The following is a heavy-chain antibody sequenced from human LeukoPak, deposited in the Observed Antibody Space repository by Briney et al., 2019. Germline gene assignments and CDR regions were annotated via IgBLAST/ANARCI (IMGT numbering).Heavy chain of an antibody. V-gene: IGHV3-21*01. CDR3: ARNFDSVTSAFAY. CDR1: GFTFSNYN. CDR2: ISSSGRYI. Sequence: GGSLRLSCATSGFTFSNYNMNWVRLAPGKGLEWVSTISSSGRYIYYAESVKGRFIISRDNTNSSLFLQMNSLRAEDTAVYFCARNFDSVTSAFAYWGQGSLVTVSS. D-gene: IGHD3-16*01. J-gene: IGHJ4*02.